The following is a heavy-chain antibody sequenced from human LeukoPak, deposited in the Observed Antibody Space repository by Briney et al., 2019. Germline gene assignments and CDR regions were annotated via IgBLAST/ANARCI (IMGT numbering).Heavy chain of an antibody. CDR2: ISRSGDST. CDR1: GFSFNNYH. CDR3: VRDLHTTIQGFDY. D-gene: IGHD5-24*01. V-gene: IGHV3-48*01. J-gene: IGHJ4*02. Sequence: PGGSLRLSCAASGFSFNNYHMNWVRQAPGKGLEWVSYISRSGDSTSYADSVKGRFTISRDNAGNSVFLLLNSLRAEDTAVYYCVRDLHTTIQGFDYWGQGALVTVSS.